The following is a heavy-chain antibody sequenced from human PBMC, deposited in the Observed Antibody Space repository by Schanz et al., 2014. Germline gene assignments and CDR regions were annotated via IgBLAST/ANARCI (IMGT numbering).Heavy chain of an antibody. CDR2: MNPNSGNT. D-gene: IGHD2-2*01. CDR1: GYTFTSYD. CDR3: ARGIPYCSSTSCSGLDAYDV. J-gene: IGHJ3*01. V-gene: IGHV1-8*02. Sequence: QVQLVQSGAEVKKPGASVRLSCEASGYTFTSYDINWVRQAPGQGLEWMGWMNPNSGNTGYAQKFQGRVTMTRHTSISTAYMELSSLRSEDTAVYYCARGIPYCSSTSCSGLDAYDVWGQGTSVTVSS.